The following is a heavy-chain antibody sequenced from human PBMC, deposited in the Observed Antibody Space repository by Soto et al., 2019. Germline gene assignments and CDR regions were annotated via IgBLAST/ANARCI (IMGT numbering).Heavy chain of an antibody. D-gene: IGHD2-15*01. J-gene: IGHJ3*01. V-gene: IGHV1-69*02. Sequence: QVHLVQSGPVVKKPGSSVQVSCEASGVTFSTYTFSWVRQGPGQGLEWIGRIIPPVDITEYLKKFQGRVTITADRCTSTAYMELSSLTSDDTAVDFGRGMNSESADDAFDVWGQGTRVTVSS. CDR1: GVTFSTYT. CDR3: RGMNSESADDAFDV. CDR2: IIPPVDIT.